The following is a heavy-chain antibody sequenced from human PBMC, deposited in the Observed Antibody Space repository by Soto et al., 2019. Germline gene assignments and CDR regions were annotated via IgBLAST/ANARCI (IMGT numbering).Heavy chain of an antibody. CDR2: IYWNDDG. CDR3: AHLYNWKYITPCDY. Sequence: QITLKESGPTLVKPTQTLTLTCRFSGFSLNTAGMGVGWIRQPPGKALEWLALIYWNDDGRYNPSLKSRLTISHYSSKNQVVITMNKMDPVDTAQYSCAHLYNWKYITPCDYWGRGILVCVSS. D-gene: IGHD1-7*01. CDR1: GFSLNTAGMG. V-gene: IGHV2-5*01. J-gene: IGHJ4*02.